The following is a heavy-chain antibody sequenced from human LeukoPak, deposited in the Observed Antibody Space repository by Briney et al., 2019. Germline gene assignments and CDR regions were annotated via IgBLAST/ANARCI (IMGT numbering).Heavy chain of an antibody. J-gene: IGHJ4*02. CDR1: GFTFDDYA. V-gene: IGHV3-9*01. Sequence: PGRSLRLSCAASGFTFDDYAMHWVRPAPGKGLEWVSGISWNSGSIGYADSVKGRFTISRDNAKNSLYLQMNSLRAEDTALYYCAKGYSSSWYGALTDYWGQGTLVTVSS. CDR2: ISWNSGSI. CDR3: AKGYSSSWYGALTDY. D-gene: IGHD6-13*01.